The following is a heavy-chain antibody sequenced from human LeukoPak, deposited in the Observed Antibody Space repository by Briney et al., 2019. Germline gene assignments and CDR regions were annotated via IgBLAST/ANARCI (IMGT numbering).Heavy chain of an antibody. CDR2: IYNSGST. D-gene: IGHD6-13*01. V-gene: IGHV4-38-2*02. CDR3: ARAYSSSWYWNWFDP. J-gene: IGHJ5*02. Sequence: SETLSLTCTVSGYSISSGYYWGWIRQAPGKGLESIGSIYNSGSTYYNPSLKSRVTISVDMSKNQFSLKMSSVTAADTAVYYCARAYSSSWYWNWFDPWGQGTLVTVSS. CDR1: GYSISSGYY.